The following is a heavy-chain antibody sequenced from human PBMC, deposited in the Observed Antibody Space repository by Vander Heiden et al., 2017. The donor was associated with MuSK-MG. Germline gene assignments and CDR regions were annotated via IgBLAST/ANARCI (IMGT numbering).Heavy chain of an antibody. J-gene: IGHJ5*02. Sequence: QVQLVQSGAEVKKPGASVKVSCKASGYTFTSYDINWVRQATGQGLEWMGWMNPNSGNTGYAQKFQGRVTMTRNTSISTAYMELSSLRSEDTAVYYCARGSRYYDFWSGYYRADNWFDPWGQGTLVTVSS. CDR2: MNPNSGNT. CDR3: ARGSRYYDFWSGYYRADNWFDP. CDR1: GYTFTSYD. V-gene: IGHV1-8*01. D-gene: IGHD3-3*01.